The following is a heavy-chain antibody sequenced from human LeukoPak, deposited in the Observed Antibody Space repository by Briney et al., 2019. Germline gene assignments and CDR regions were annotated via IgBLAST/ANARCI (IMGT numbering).Heavy chain of an antibody. CDR1: GFTFSSYS. D-gene: IGHD6-19*01. J-gene: IGHJ6*02. V-gene: IGHV3-21*01. Sequence: GGSLRLSCAASGFTFSSYSMNGVRQAPGKGLEWVSSISSSSSYIYYADSVKGRFTISRDNAKNSLYLQMNSLRAEDTAVYYCARDGWLQMTYYYYGMDVWGQGTTVTVSS. CDR2: ISSSSSYI. CDR3: ARDGWLQMTYYYYGMDV.